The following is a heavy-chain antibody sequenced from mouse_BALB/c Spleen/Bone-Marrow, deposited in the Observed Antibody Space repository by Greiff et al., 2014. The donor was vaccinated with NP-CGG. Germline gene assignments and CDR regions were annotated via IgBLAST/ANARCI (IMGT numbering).Heavy chain of an antibody. D-gene: IGHD1-1*01. CDR3: ARASVVPYYFDF. J-gene: IGHJ2*01. Sequence: VQLQQSGAEPMKPGASVKISCKATGYTFSNYWIDWVKQRPGHGLEWIGEILPGSGTANYNEKFKGKATFTADTSSNTAYMQLSSLTSEDSALYYCARASVVPYYFDFWGQGTTLTVSS. V-gene: IGHV1-9*01. CDR1: GYTFSNYW. CDR2: ILPGSGTA.